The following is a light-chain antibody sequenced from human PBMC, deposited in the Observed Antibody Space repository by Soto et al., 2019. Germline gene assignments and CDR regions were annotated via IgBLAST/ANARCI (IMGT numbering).Light chain of an antibody. CDR3: QQRSNWPYS. Sequence: EIVLTQSPATLSLSPGERATLSCRASQSVSSSLAWYQQKPGQAPRLLIYDASNRDTGIPARVSGSGSGTDFILPISSLEPEDFAVYYCQQRSNWPYSFGQGTKLQIK. V-gene: IGKV3-11*01. CDR1: QSVSSS. J-gene: IGKJ2*01. CDR2: DAS.